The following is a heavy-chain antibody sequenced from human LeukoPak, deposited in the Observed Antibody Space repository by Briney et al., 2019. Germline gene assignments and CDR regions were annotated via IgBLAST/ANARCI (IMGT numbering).Heavy chain of an antibody. V-gene: IGHV3-23*01. CDR3: AKDGLGYSGYDWWNDAFDI. D-gene: IGHD5-12*01. CDR2: ISGSGGST. J-gene: IGHJ3*02. CDR1: GFTFSSYA. Sequence: GGSLRLSCAASGFTFSSYAMTWVRQAPGKGLEWVSAISGSGGSTDYADSVKGRFTISRDNSKNTLYLQMNSLRAEHTAVYYCAKDGLGYSGYDWWNDAFDIWGQGTMVTVSS.